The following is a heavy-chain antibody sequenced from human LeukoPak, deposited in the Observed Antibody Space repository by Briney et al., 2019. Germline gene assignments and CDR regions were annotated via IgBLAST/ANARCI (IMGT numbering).Heavy chain of an antibody. Sequence: SSETLSLTCTVSGGSISSYYWSWIRQPPGRGLEWIGYIYYSGSTNYNPSLKSRVTISVDTSKNQFSLKLSSVTAADTAVYYCARESALDGMDVWGQGTTVTVS. D-gene: IGHD6-6*01. J-gene: IGHJ6*02. CDR2: IYYSGST. CDR3: ARESALDGMDV. CDR1: GGSISSYY. V-gene: IGHV4-59*01.